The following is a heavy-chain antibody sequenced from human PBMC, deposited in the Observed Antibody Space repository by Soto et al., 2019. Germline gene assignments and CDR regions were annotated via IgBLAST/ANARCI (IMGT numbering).Heavy chain of an antibody. V-gene: IGHV1-3*01. J-gene: IGHJ6*02. D-gene: IGHD6-6*01. CDR3: ARDPEYSSSSSPYYYYYGMDV. CDR2: INAGNGNT. CDR1: GYTFTSYA. Sequence: GASVKVSCKASGYTFTSYAMHWVRQAPGQRLEWMGWINAGNGNTKYSQKFQGRVTITRDTSASTAYMELSSLRSEDTAVYYCARDPEYSSSSSPYYYYYGMDVWGQGTTVTVSS.